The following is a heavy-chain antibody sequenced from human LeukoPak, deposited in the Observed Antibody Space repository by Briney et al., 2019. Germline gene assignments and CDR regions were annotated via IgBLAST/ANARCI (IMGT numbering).Heavy chain of an antibody. V-gene: IGHV3-15*01. CDR3: STAVAGPYYFDC. CDR2: IRSKTGGGTT. J-gene: IGHJ4*02. Sequence: GGSPRLSCAASGFTLSNAWVSRVPEAPGQGGKWVGRIRSKTGGGTTDYAAPVKGRFTISRDDSKNTRYLQMNSLKAEDTAVDYGSTAVAGPYYFDCWGEGTLVTVS. CDR1: GFTLSNAW. D-gene: IGHD6-19*01.